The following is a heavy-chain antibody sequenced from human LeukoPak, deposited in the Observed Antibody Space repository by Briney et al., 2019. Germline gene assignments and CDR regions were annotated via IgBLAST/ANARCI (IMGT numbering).Heavy chain of an antibody. D-gene: IGHD3-10*01. CDR1: GFTFTKAW. J-gene: IGHJ4*02. CDR2: ISGESKYI. CDR3: ARGAVFQGNYDY. V-gene: IGHV3-21*01. Sequence: GGSLRPSCAASGFTFTKAWMNWVRQTPGKGLEWVSSISGESKYIYYADSVTGRFTISRDDAKNSLYLQMNSLRAEDTAVYYCARGAVFQGNYDYWGQGTQVTVSS.